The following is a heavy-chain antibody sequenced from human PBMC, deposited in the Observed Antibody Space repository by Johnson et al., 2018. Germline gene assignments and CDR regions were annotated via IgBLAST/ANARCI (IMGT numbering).Heavy chain of an antibody. D-gene: IGHD5-18*01. CDR2: IIPIFGTA. Sequence: QVQLVQSGAEVKKPGSSVKVSCKASGGTFSSYAISWVRQAPGQGLEWMGGIIPIFGTANYAQKFQGRVTITADESTSTAYMELSSLRAEDTAGYYCARARSWGIQLDSYDYGRDSWGQGTTVTVSS. J-gene: IGHJ6*02. V-gene: IGHV1-69*12. CDR3: ARARSWGIQLDSYDYGRDS. CDR1: GGTFSSYA.